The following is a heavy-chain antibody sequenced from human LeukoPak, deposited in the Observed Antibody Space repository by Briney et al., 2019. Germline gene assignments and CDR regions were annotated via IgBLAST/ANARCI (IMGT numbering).Heavy chain of an antibody. CDR1: GGSISSSSYY. CDR2: IYYSGST. CDR3: ARVPRSGPSRRGRYFDY. Sequence: SETLSLTCTVSGGSISSSSYYWGWIRQPPGKGLEWIGSIYYSGSTYYNPSLKSRVTISVDTSKNQFSLKLSSVTAADTAVYYCARVPRSGPSRRGRYFDYWGQGTLVTVSS. J-gene: IGHJ4*02. V-gene: IGHV4-39*07. D-gene: IGHD6-19*01.